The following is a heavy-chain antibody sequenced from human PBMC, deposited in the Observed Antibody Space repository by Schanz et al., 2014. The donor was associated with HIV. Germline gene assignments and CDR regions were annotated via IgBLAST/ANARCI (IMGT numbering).Heavy chain of an antibody. CDR3: AKDRGYCDGSGCYWGDY. D-gene: IGHD2-15*01. CDR1: GFTFSKYG. V-gene: IGHV3-30*18. Sequence: QVRLVESGGGSVKPGGSLRLSCAASGFTFSKYGMHWVRQGPGKGLEWVAVISYDGNYKIYSESVKGRFTISRDNSKNTLYLHMSSLRREDTAVYYCAKDRGYCDGSGCYWGDYWGQGTLVTVSS. CDR2: ISYDGNYK. J-gene: IGHJ4*02.